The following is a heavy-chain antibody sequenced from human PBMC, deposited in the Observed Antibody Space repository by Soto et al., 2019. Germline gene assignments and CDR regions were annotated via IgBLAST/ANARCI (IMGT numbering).Heavy chain of an antibody. CDR3: AKSRSGSYALYYYDY. D-gene: IGHD6-19*01. CDR2: ISWNSGSI. Sequence: EVQLVESGGGLVQPGRSLRLSCAASGFTFDDYAMHWVRQAPGKCLEWVSGISWNSGSIGYADSVKGRFTISRDNAKDSQYLQMNSLRAEDTALYYCAKSRSGSYALYYYDYWCQGTLITVSS. CDR1: GFTFDDYA. V-gene: IGHV3-9*01. J-gene: IGHJ4*02.